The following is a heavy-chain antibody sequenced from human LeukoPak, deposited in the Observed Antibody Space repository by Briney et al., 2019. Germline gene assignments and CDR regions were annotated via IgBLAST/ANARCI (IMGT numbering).Heavy chain of an antibody. J-gene: IGHJ3*02. CDR1: GYTFTNYG. V-gene: IGHV1-18*01. Sequence: ASVKVSCKASGYTFTNYGISWVRQTPGQGLEWMGWISAYNGYTNYAQKFQGRISMTTDTSTSTIYMEVRSLRSDDTAVYYCARDGHRRYHYDSSGPEDVFDIWGQGTMVTVSS. D-gene: IGHD3-22*01. CDR3: ARDGHRRYHYDSSGPEDVFDI. CDR2: ISAYNGYT.